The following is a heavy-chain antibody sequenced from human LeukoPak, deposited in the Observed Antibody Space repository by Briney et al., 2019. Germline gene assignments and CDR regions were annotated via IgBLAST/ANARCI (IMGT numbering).Heavy chain of an antibody. Sequence: SETLSLICTIYRGAINSYHWSWIRQTPGRGLEWIGSIYFGGDTKKNPSLKSRVTILIDPSKSQFSLNLSSVTAAGTAVYYCARVEYSSSWYGGSFDIWGQGTMVTVSS. CDR3: ARVEYSSSWYGGSFDI. CDR2: IYFGGDT. V-gene: IGHV4-59*12. J-gene: IGHJ3*02. CDR1: RGAINSYH. D-gene: IGHD6-13*01.